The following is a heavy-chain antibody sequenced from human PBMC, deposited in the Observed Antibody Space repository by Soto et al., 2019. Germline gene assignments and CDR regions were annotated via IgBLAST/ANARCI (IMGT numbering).Heavy chain of an antibody. CDR3: ASRPTYYYDSSGYYHSFFDY. D-gene: IGHD3-22*01. J-gene: IGHJ4*02. CDR1: GGSISSGDYY. V-gene: IGHV4-30-4*01. CDR2: IYYSGST. Sequence: PSETLSLTCTVSGGSISSGDYYWSWIRQPPGKGLEWIGYIYYSGSTYYNPSLKSRVTISVDTSKNQFSLKLSSVTAADTAVYNCASRPTYYYDSSGYYHSFFDYWGQGTLVTVSS.